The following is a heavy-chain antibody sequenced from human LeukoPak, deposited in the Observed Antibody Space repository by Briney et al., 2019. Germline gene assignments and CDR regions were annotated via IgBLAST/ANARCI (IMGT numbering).Heavy chain of an antibody. CDR1: GGTFSSYA. CDR2: IIPIFGTA. Sequence: SVKVSCKASGGTFSSYAISWERQAPGQGLEWMGGIIPIFGTANYAQKFQGRVTITTDESTSTAYMELSSLRSEDTAVYYCARDITRGDYVGTWFDPWGQGTLVTVSS. CDR3: ARDITRGDYVGTWFDP. D-gene: IGHD4-17*01. V-gene: IGHV1-69*05. J-gene: IGHJ5*02.